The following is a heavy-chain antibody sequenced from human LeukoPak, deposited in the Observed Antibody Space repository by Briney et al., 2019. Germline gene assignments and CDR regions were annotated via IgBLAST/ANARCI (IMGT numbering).Heavy chain of an antibody. Sequence: GGSLRLSCAASGFTFSAYWMSWVRQAPGKGLEWVSGLSGDGYSTYYADSVKGRFTISRDNSKDTLYLQMNSLRVDDTAEYYCAKHSSGWFGSRRDFDYWGQGTLVTVSS. D-gene: IGHD6-19*01. CDR3: AKHSSGWFGSRRDFDY. J-gene: IGHJ4*02. CDR1: GFTFSAYW. CDR2: LSGDGYST. V-gene: IGHV3-23*01.